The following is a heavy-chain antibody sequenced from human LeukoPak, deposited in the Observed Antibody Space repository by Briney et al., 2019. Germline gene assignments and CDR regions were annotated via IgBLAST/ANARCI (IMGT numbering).Heavy chain of an antibody. CDR3: AKGYGSGWYDNWFDS. CDR1: GFTISSYW. Sequence: GGSLRLSCAVSGFTISSYWMSWVRQAPGKGLEWVSTISDHGGATYYADSVKRRFIISRDNSKNTLYLQMDTLRAEDTALYYCAKGYGSGWYDNWFDSWGQGTLVTVSS. J-gene: IGHJ5*01. V-gene: IGHV3-23*01. D-gene: IGHD6-19*01. CDR2: ISDHGGAT.